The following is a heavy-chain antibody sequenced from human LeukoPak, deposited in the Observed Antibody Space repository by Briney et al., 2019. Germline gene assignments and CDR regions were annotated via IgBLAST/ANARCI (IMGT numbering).Heavy chain of an antibody. Sequence: KPSETLSLTCAVYGGSFSGYYWSWIRQPPGKGLEWIGEINHSGSTNYNPSLKSRVTISVDTSKNQFSLKLSSVTAADTAVYYCARVIGYCSSTSCPRAHYYDSSGYYFDYWGQGTLVTVSS. V-gene: IGHV4-34*01. J-gene: IGHJ4*02. CDR3: ARVIGYCSSTSCPRAHYYDSSGYYFDY. CDR1: GGSFSGYY. D-gene: IGHD2-2*01. CDR2: INHSGST.